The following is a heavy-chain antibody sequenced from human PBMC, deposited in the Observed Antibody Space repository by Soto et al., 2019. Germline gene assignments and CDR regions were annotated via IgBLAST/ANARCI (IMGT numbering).Heavy chain of an antibody. Sequence: QLQLQESGSRLLKPSQTLSLTCAVSGGSISSGGFPWSWIRQSPGKGLEWIAYIYDSGTAYYNPYLKSRVTISVDGSKNQFSLSLSSVTAADTAVYYCARGGGVIIAFDIWGQGTMVTVSS. V-gene: IGHV4-30-2*06. CDR1: GGSISSGGFP. J-gene: IGHJ3*02. CDR3: ARGGGVIIAFDI. D-gene: IGHD3-3*01. CDR2: IYDSGTA.